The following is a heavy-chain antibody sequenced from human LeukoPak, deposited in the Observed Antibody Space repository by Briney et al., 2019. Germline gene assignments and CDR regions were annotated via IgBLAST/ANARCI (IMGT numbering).Heavy chain of an antibody. V-gene: IGHV4-59*01. Sequence: SETLSLTCTVSGGSITNYYCNWIRQPPGKGLEWIGYIYYNGNTKYNSSLGVTLSIDTSKNQFSLKLSSVTAADTAVYYCARLMTNDAFDIWGQGTMVTVSS. D-gene: IGHD4-11*01. J-gene: IGHJ3*02. CDR3: ARLMTNDAFDI. CDR2: IYYNGNT. CDR1: GGSITNYY.